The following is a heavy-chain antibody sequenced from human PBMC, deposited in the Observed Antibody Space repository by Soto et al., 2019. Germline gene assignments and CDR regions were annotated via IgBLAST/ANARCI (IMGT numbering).Heavy chain of an antibody. V-gene: IGHV1-18*01. CDR2: ISTDNGNT. CDR1: GYTFTSSG. Sequence: ASVKVSCKASGYTFTSSGISWVRQAPGQGLEWLGWISTDNGNTNYAQNFQGRVTFTADESTSTAYMELSSLRSEDTAVYYCARSQTVNWFHPWGQGTLVTVSS. CDR3: ARSQTVNWFHP. J-gene: IGHJ5*02.